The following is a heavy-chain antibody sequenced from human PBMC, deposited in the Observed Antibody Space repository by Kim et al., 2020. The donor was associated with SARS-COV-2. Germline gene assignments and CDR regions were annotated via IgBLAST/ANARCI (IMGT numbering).Heavy chain of an antibody. V-gene: IGHV4-59*01. CDR2: IYYSGST. CDR3: ARDLVGYGMDV. Sequence: SETLSLTCTVSGGSISSYYWSWIRQPPGKGLEWIGYIYYSGSTNYNPSLKSRVTISVDTSKTQFSLKLSSVTAADTAVYYCARDLVGYGMDVWGQGTTVTVSS. CDR1: GGSISSYY. J-gene: IGHJ6*02. D-gene: IGHD1-26*01.